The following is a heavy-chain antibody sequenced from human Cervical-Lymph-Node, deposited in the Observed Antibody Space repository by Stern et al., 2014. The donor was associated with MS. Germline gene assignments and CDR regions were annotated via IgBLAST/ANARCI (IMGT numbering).Heavy chain of an antibody. D-gene: IGHD4-17*01. CDR2: ISNNSTHT. Sequence: EVQLVESGGGLVKPGESLRLSCDASGFTFSHYSINWVRQAPRQGLEMISTISNNSTHTYYADSVEGRFAISRDSAKDSVSLHMVSLRAEDTAVYYCARARVGDYARSPHLDSWGQGTLVTVSS. CDR3: ARARVGDYARSPHLDS. CDR1: GFTFSHYS. J-gene: IGHJ4*02. V-gene: IGHV3-21*01.